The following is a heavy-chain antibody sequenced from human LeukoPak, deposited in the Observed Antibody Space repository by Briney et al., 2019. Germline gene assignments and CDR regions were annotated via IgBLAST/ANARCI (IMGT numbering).Heavy chain of an antibody. Sequence: ASETLSLTCTVSGGSISGGSSYWSWIRQPAGKGLEWIGRIYTSGFTNYNPSLKSRVTISVDTSKNQFSLKLSSVTAADTAVYYCARRGSSTSIDYWGQGTLVTVSS. V-gene: IGHV4-61*02. CDR2: IYTSGFT. D-gene: IGHD2-2*01. CDR3: ARRGSSTSIDY. J-gene: IGHJ4*02. CDR1: GGSISGGSSY.